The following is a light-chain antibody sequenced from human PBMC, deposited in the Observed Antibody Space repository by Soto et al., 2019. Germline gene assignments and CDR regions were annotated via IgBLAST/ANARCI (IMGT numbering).Light chain of an antibody. Sequence: DIQMTQAPSALSASVGDTVTITCRASQGIIDYLAWYQQRPWKVHKLLIDAPSTLQTGVPSSFSGSGAGTDFTLTISSIQPEDFATYYCQKYDSAPQTFGQGTKVQIK. CDR3: QKYDSAPQT. CDR2: APS. V-gene: IGKV1-27*01. J-gene: IGKJ1*01. CDR1: QGIIDY.